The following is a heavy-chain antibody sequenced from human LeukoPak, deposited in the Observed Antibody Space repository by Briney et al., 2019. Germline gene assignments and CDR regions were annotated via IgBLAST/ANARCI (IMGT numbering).Heavy chain of an antibody. CDR3: AKQYDFWSGPDY. CDR2: ISGSGGST. CDR1: GFTFSSYA. V-gene: IGHV3-23*01. Sequence: GGSLRLSCAASGFTFSSYAMSWVRQAPGKGLQWVSSISGSGGSTYYADSVKGRFTISRDNSKNTLYLQMNSLRVEDTAVYYCAKQYDFWSGPDYWGQGTLVTVSS. D-gene: IGHD3-3*01. J-gene: IGHJ4*02.